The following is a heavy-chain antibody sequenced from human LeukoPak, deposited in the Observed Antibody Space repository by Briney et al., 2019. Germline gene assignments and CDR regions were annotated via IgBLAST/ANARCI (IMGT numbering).Heavy chain of an antibody. V-gene: IGHV3-23*01. CDR2: ISGSGGST. D-gene: IGHD6-13*01. J-gene: IGHJ1*01. Sequence: GGSLRLSCAASGFSFSSYAMSWVRQAPGKGLEWVSAISGSGGSTYYADSVKGRFTISRDNSKNTLYLQMNSLRAEDTAVYYCAKDMRSSSLGYFQHWGQGTLVTVSS. CDR1: GFSFSSYA. CDR3: AKDMRSSSLGYFQH.